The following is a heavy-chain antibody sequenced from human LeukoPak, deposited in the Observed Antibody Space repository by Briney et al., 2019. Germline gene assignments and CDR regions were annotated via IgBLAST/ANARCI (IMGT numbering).Heavy chain of an antibody. CDR3: ARGYYGYLKNWFDP. V-gene: IGHV3-30*04. J-gene: IGHJ5*02. D-gene: IGHD3-10*01. Sequence: PGRSLRLCCAASGFTFSSYAMHWVRQASGKGLEWVAVISYDGSNKYYADSVKGRFTISRDNSKNTLYLQMNSLRAEDTAVYYCARGYYGYLKNWFDPWGQGTLVTVSS. CDR1: GFTFSSYA. CDR2: ISYDGSNK.